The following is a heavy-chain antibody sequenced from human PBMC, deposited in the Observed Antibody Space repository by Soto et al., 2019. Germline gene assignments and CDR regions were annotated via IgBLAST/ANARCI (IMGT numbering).Heavy chain of an antibody. V-gene: IGHV1-18*04. Sequence: ASVKVSCKASGYTFTSYGISWVRQAPGQGLEWMGWISAYNGNTNYAQKLQGRVTMTPDTSTSTAYMELRSLRSDDTAVYYCARDLGYSSSWYPYNNWFDPWGQGTLVTVSS. CDR1: GYTFTSYG. CDR3: ARDLGYSSSWYPYNNWFDP. D-gene: IGHD6-13*01. CDR2: ISAYNGNT. J-gene: IGHJ5*02.